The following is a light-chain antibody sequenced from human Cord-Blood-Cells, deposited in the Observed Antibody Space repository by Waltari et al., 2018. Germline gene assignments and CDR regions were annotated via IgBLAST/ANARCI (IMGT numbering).Light chain of an antibody. CDR2: DVS. CDR3: SSYTSSSTWV. J-gene: IGLJ3*02. CDR1: SSHVGGYNY. Sequence: QSALTQPASESGSPGPSITISCTGTSSHVGGYNYVPWYHQHPGKAPKLMIYDVSNRPSGVSNRFSGSKSGNTASLTISGLQAEDEADYYCSSYTSSSTWVFGGGTKLTVL. V-gene: IGLV2-14*03.